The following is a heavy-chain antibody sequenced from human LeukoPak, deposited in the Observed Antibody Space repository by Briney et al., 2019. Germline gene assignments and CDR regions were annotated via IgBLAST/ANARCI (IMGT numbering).Heavy chain of an antibody. CDR1: GFTFSSYD. Sequence: GGSLRLSCAASGFTFSSYDMHWVRQATGKGLEWVSAIGTAGDTYYPGSVKGRFTISRENAKNSLYLQMNSLRAGDTAVYYCARGDTAMAAFGYWGQGTLVTVSS. V-gene: IGHV3-13*01. J-gene: IGHJ4*02. D-gene: IGHD5-18*01. CDR3: ARGDTAMAAFGY. CDR2: IGTAGDT.